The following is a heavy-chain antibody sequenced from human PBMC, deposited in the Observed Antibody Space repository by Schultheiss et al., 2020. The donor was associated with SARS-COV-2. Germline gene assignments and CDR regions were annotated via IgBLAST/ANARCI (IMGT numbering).Heavy chain of an antibody. Sequence: SETLSLTCAVYGGSFSGYYWSWIRQPPGKGLEWIGEINHSGSTNYNPSLKSRVTMSIDTSKNQFSLKMSSVTAADTAVYYCARDYYDSGYAFDIWGQGTMVTVSS. J-gene: IGHJ3*02. V-gene: IGHV4-34*01. CDR1: GGSFSGYY. CDR2: INHSGST. D-gene: IGHD3-22*01. CDR3: ARDYYDSGYAFDI.